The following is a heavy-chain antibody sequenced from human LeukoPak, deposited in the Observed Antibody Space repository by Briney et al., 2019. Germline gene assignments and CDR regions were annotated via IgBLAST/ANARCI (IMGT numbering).Heavy chain of an antibody. CDR1: GFTFSSFA. J-gene: IGHJ4*02. CDR3: AKGDCGIDCSVFDY. CDR2: ITGSGSGA. D-gene: IGHD2-21*02. Sequence: GGSLRLSCAASGFTFSSFAINWVRQAPGRGLEWVSVITGSGSGADYADSVKGRFTISRDNSQNTVHLQMNSLRADDTAMYYCAKGDCGIDCSVFDYWGRGTLVSVSS. V-gene: IGHV3-23*01.